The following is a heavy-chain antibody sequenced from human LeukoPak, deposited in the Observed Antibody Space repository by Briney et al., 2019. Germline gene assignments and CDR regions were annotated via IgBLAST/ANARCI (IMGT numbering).Heavy chain of an antibody. Sequence: PSVKLSCKASGYTFTGYYMRWVRRAPGQGLEWMGWINPNSGGTNYAQKFQGRVTMTRDTSITTAYMELSSLRSEDTAVYYCARKLPSGWHDAFDIWGQGTMVTVSS. V-gene: IGHV1-2*02. CDR3: ARKLPSGWHDAFDI. CDR1: GYTFTGYY. D-gene: IGHD6-19*01. CDR2: INPNSGGT. J-gene: IGHJ3*02.